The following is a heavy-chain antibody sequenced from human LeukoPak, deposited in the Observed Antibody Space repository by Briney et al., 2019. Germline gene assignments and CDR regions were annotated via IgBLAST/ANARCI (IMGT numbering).Heavy chain of an antibody. J-gene: IGHJ4*02. V-gene: IGHV4-34*01. CDR1: GGSFSGYY. CDR3: ARLSGTSLDFDY. CDR2: INHSGST. D-gene: IGHD1-26*01. Sequence: PSETLSLTCAVYGGSFSGYYWSWIRQPPGKGLEWIGEINHSGSTNYNPSLKSRVTISVDTSKNQFSLKLSSVTAADTAVYYCARLSGTSLDFDYWGQGALVTVSS.